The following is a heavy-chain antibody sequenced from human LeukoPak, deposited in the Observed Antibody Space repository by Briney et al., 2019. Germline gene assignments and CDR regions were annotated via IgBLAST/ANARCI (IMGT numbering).Heavy chain of an antibody. CDR1: GGTFSSYA. CDR3: AKDLEGGYDKHVA. J-gene: IGHJ4*02. Sequence: ASVKVSCKASGGTFSSYAISWVRQAPGQGLEWMGGIIPIFGTANYAQKFQGRVTITADESTSTAYMELSSLRSEDTAVYYCAKDLEGGYDKHVAWGQGTLVTVSS. CDR2: IIPIFGTA. D-gene: IGHD5-12*01. V-gene: IGHV1-69*13.